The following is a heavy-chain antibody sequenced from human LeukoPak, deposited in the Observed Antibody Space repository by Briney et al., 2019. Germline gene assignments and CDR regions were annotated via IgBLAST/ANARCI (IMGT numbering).Heavy chain of an antibody. CDR3: ATGDGWFGELSNFDS. Sequence: GGSLRLSCAASGFTFSRYWMHWLRQAPGKGLVWVSRISTDGSSTTYADSVKGRFTISRDNAKKSLYLQMNSLRDEDTALYYCATGDGWFGELSNFDSWGQGTLVTVSS. D-gene: IGHD3-10*01. J-gene: IGHJ4*02. CDR2: ISTDGSST. V-gene: IGHV3-74*01. CDR1: GFTFSRYW.